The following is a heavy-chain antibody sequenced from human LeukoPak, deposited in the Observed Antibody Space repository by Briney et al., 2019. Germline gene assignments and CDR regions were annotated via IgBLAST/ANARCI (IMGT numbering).Heavy chain of an antibody. V-gene: IGHV4-39*01. CDR3: ARQLPTAAADTRGYFDY. J-gene: IGHJ4*02. D-gene: IGHD6-25*01. CDR2: LFYGENT. Sequence: PSETLSLTCTVSGGSISPISSSTYYWGWIRQAPGKGLEWIGSLFYGENTHYNPSLKSRATLSVDSSKNQFSLKLTSVTAADAAAYFCARQLPTAAADTRGYFDYWGQGTVVTVSS. CDR1: GGSISPISSSTYY.